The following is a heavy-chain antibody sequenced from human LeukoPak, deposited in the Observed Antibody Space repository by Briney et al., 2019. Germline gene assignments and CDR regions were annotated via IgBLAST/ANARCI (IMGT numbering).Heavy chain of an antibody. Sequence: GGSLRLSCAASGFTFSTYWMHWVRQAPGKGLVWVSRIKSDGSTNYAEPVKGRFTISRDNAKNTVSLQMNSLRPEATGVYYCARAPSEIGGYYPEYFRHWGQGTLVTVSS. J-gene: IGHJ1*01. V-gene: IGHV3-74*01. CDR3: ARAPSEIGGYYPEYFRH. CDR1: GFTFSTYW. D-gene: IGHD3-22*01. CDR2: IKSDGST.